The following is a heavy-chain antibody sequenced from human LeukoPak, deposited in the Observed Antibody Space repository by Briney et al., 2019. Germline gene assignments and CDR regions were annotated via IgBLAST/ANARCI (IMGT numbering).Heavy chain of an antibody. Sequence: PSETLSLTCAVYGGSFSGYYWSLIRQPPGKGLEWIGEINHSGSTNYNPSLKSRVTISVDTSKNQFSLKLSSVTAADTAVYYCARGYSYGYYFDYWGQGTLVTVPS. D-gene: IGHD5-18*01. V-gene: IGHV4-34*01. CDR1: GGSFSGYY. CDR3: ARGYSYGYYFDY. CDR2: INHSGST. J-gene: IGHJ4*02.